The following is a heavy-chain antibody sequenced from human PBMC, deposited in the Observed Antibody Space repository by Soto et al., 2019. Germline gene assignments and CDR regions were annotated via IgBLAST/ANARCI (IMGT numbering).Heavy chain of an antibody. J-gene: IGHJ6*04. CDR1: GFTFSSYS. V-gene: IGHV3-21*01. D-gene: IGHD3-3*01. CDR2: ISSRSSYI. CDR3: ACGMMKRAVWSAYYTYYYGTDV. Sequence: PGGSLRLSCAASGFTFSSYSMNWVRQAPGKGLEWVSSISSRSSYIYYADSVKGRFTISIDSAKNSLYLQMNSLRAEDTAVYYCACGMMKRAVWSAYYTYYYGTDVWGKANRVSGSS.